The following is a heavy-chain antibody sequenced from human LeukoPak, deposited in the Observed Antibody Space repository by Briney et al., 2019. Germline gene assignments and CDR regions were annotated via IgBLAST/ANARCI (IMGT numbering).Heavy chain of an antibody. CDR1: GFTFSSYW. Sequence: GGSLRLSCAASGFTFSSYWMHWVRQAPGKGLVWVSRIKSDGKTNYSDSVKGRFTISSDNAKNTVSLKMNSLRAEDTGVYYCARAPSEIGGYYPEYFRHWGQGTLVTVSS. CDR2: IKSDGKT. V-gene: IGHV3-74*01. D-gene: IGHD3-22*01. J-gene: IGHJ1*01. CDR3: ARAPSEIGGYYPEYFRH.